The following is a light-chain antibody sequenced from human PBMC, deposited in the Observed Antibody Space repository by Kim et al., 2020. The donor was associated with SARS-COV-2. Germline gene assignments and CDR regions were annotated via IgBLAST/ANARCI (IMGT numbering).Light chain of an antibody. J-gene: IGKJ2*01. V-gene: IGKV1-39*01. CDR1: QSISGY. Sequence: DIQMTQSPSSLSASVGDRVTITCRASQSISGYLNWYQQKPGKAPKLLIYDASSLQSGVPSRFSGSGSGTGFSLTISSLQPEDFATYYCQQSFTTRYTFGQGTKLEIK. CDR2: DAS. CDR3: QQSFTTRYT.